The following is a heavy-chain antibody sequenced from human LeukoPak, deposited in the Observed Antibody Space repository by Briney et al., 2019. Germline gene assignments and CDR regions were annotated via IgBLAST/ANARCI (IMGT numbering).Heavy chain of an antibody. D-gene: IGHD5-18*01. V-gene: IGHV3-23*01. J-gene: IGHJ2*01. CDR2: ISGSGGSK. Sequence: GGSLRLSCAASGFTFSSYAMSWVRQAPGKGLEWVSGISGSGGSKYYADSVRGRFTISSDNPENALYLQMNSLRAEDTAVYYCAKAAAAMGPYWYFDLWGRGTLVTVSS. CDR1: GFTFSSYA. CDR3: AKAAAAMGPYWYFDL.